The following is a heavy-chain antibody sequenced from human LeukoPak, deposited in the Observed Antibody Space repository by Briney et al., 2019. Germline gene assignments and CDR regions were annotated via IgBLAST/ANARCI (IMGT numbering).Heavy chain of an antibody. CDR1: GFTFSNYD. CDR3: TRVFPGDWYFDL. D-gene: IGHD3-3*01. J-gene: IGHJ2*01. CDR2: IGTAGDP. Sequence: GGSLRLSCAASGFTFSNYDMHWVRQATGKGLEWVSAIGTAGDPYYPGSVKGRFTISRENAKNSLHLQMNSLRAGDTAVYYCTRVFPGDWYFDLWGRGTLVTVSS. V-gene: IGHV3-13*05.